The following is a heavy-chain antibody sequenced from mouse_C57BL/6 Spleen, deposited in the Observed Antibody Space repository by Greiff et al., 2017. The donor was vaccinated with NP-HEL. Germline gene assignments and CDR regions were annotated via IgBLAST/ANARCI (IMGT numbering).Heavy chain of an antibody. Sequence: EVQLQQSGPELVKPGASVKIPCKASGYTFTDYNMDWVKQSHGKSLEWIGDINPNNGGTIYNQKFKGKATLTVDKSSSTAYMELRSLTSEDTAVYYCARSGDDGYYVPFAYWGQGTLVTVSA. V-gene: IGHV1-18*01. CDR2: INPNNGGT. CDR1: GYTFTDYN. D-gene: IGHD2-3*01. J-gene: IGHJ3*01. CDR3: ARSGDDGYYVPFAY.